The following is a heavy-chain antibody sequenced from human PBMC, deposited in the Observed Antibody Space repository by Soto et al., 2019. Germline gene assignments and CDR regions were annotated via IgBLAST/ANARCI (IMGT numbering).Heavy chain of an antibody. D-gene: IGHD3-22*01. V-gene: IGHV1-24*01. CDR2: FDPEDGET. Sequence: GASVKVSCKVSGYTLTELSMHWVRQAPGKGLEWMGGFDPEDGETIYAQKFQGRVTMTEDTSTDTAYMELSSLRSEDAAVYYCATTMDYYDSSGYFFDYWGQGTLVTVS. J-gene: IGHJ4*02. CDR1: GYTLTELS. CDR3: ATTMDYYDSSGYFFDY.